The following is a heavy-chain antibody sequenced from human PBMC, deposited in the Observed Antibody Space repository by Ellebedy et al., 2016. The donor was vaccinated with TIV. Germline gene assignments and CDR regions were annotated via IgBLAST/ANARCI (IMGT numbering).Heavy chain of an antibody. Sequence: SETLSLTCTVSGDSISSSYWSWIRHHPGKGLEWIGLIYYSGSTYYNPSLKSRVTKSVDTSNNQFSLKLSSVTAADTAVYYCAEGRSGRYYFDYWGQGTLVTVSS. CDR3: AEGRSGRYYFDY. CDR1: GDSISSSY. J-gene: IGHJ4*02. D-gene: IGHD6-19*01. CDR2: IYYSGST. V-gene: IGHV4-59*06.